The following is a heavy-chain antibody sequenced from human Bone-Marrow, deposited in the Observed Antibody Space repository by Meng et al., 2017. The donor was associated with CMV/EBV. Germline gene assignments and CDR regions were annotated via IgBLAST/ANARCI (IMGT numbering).Heavy chain of an antibody. CDR3: ARRGVEVNFDY. Sequence: GSLRLSCTVSGGSISSSSYYWGWIRRPPGKGLEWFGSIYYSGSTYYNPSLKSRVTISVDTSKNQFSLKLSSVIAADTAVYYCARRGVEVNFDYWGQVTLVTVSS. D-gene: IGHD5-24*01. CDR1: GGSISSSSYY. J-gene: IGHJ4*02. V-gene: IGHV4-39*01. CDR2: IYYSGST.